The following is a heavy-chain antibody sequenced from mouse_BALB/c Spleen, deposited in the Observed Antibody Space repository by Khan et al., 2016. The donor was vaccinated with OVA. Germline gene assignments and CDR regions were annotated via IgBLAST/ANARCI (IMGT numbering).Heavy chain of an antibody. D-gene: IGHD1-1*01. CDR3: ARLAYYYDSEGFAY. Sequence: EVELVESGGDLVKPGGSLKLSCAASGFTSSTYGMSWVRQTPDKRLEWVATVSTGGGYTYYPDSVKGRFTISRDNAKNTLYLQMSSLKSEDTAMFYCARLAYYYDSEGFAYWGQGTLVTVSA. CDR1: GFTSSTYG. CDR2: VSTGGGYT. J-gene: IGHJ3*01. V-gene: IGHV5-6*01.